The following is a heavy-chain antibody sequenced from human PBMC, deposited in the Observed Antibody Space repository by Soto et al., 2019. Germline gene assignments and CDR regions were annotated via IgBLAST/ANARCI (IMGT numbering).Heavy chain of an antibody. CDR2: ISHLEST. V-gene: IGHV4-30-2*06. J-gene: IGHJ4*02. CDR3: ARGGGYDSFDY. CDR1: GASISYGGFS. Sequence: QLQLQESGSGLVKTSETLALTCTVSGASISYGGFSWSWIRQSPGKGLEWIGYISHLESTYFHPSFKSRLTMSIDRTRNQFSLTLRSVTAADMAVYYCARGGGYDSFDYCCQGVLVTVSS. D-gene: IGHD5-12*01.